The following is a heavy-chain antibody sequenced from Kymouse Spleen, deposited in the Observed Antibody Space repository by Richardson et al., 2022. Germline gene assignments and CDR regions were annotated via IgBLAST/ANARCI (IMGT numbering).Heavy chain of an antibody. V-gene: IGHV3-66*03. Sequence: EVQLVESGGGLIQPGGSLRLSCAASGFTVSSNYMSWVRQAPGKGLEWVSVIYSCGSTYYADSVKGRFTISRDNSKNTLYLQMNSLRAEDTAVYYCARE*SLGILTGYYLWFTTTTVWTSGAKGPRSPSPQ. CDR3: ARE*SLGILTGYYLWFTTTTVWTS. J-gene: IGHJ6*02. D-gene: IGHD3-9*01. CDR1: GFTVSSNY. CDR2: IYSCGST.